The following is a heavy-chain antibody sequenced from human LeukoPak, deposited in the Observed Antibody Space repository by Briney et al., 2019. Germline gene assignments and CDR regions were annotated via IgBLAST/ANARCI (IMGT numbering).Heavy chain of an antibody. CDR1: GFTISRSS. D-gene: IGHD3-9*01. CDR2: ISRSGGNT. Sequence: GGSLRLSCAASGFTISRSSMHWVRQAPGKGLEFVSAISRSGGNTYYANSVKGRFTISRDTSRNTLYLQVGSLRVEDTAVYYCARVEDYDILTGFDYWGQGTLVTVSS. V-gene: IGHV3-64*01. J-gene: IGHJ4*02. CDR3: ARVEDYDILTGFDY.